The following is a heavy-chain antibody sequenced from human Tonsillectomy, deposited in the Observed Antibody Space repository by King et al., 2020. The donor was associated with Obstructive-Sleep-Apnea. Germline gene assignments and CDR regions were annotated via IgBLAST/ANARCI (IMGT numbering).Heavy chain of an antibody. CDR3: ARQGGYSSGWS. V-gene: IGHV3-48*04. CDR1: GFTFSSYS. D-gene: IGHD6-19*01. CDR2: ISSSSITI. Sequence: VQLVESGGGLVQPGGSLRLSCAASGFTFSSYSMNWVRQAPGKGLEWVSYISSSSITIHYADSVKGRFTSSRDNAKNSLYLQMNSLRAEDTAVYYCARQGGYSSGWSWGQGTLVTVSS. J-gene: IGHJ5*02.